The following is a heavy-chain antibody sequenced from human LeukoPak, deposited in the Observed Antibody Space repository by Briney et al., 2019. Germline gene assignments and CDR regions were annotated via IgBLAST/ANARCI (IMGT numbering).Heavy chain of an antibody. V-gene: IGHV3-30*02. D-gene: IGHD3-10*01. J-gene: IGHJ4*02. CDR3: ANPLPTSGAGY. CDR1: GFTFSSYG. Sequence: GGSLRLSCAASGFTFSSYGMHWVRQAPGKGLEWVAFRRYDGSNKYYVDSVKGRFTISRDNSKNTLYLQMNSLRAENTAVYYCANPLPTSGAGYGARGTRAPVPS. CDR2: RRYDGSNK.